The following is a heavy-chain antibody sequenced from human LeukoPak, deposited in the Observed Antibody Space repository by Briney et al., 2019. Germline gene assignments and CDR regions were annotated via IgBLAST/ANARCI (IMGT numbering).Heavy chain of an antibody. CDR2: IIPILGIA. D-gene: IGHD3-22*01. J-gene: IGHJ3*02. CDR3: ARDLGSTGGRRYYYDSSGYYYDAFDI. V-gene: IGHV1-69*04. CDR1: GGTFSSYT. Sequence: SVKVSCKASGGTFSSYTISWVRQAPGQGLEWMGRIIPILGIANYAQKFQGRVTITADKSTSTAYMELSSLRSEDTAVYYCARDLGSTGGRRYYYDSSGYYYDAFDIWGQGTMVTVSS.